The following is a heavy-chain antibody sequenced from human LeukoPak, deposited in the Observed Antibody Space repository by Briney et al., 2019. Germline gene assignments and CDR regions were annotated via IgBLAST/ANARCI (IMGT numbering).Heavy chain of an antibody. CDR3: ARGRGPYCGGDCYTYYFDY. CDR2: IKEDGSEK. J-gene: IGHJ4*02. D-gene: IGHD2-21*02. Sequence: PGGSLRLSCAASGFMFSSYWMSWVRQAPGKGLEWVADIKEDGSEKSYVDSVKGRFTISRDNAKNSLYLQMNTLRAEDTAVYYCARGRGPYCGGDCYTYYFDYWGQGTLVTVSS. V-gene: IGHV3-7*01. CDR1: GFMFSSYW.